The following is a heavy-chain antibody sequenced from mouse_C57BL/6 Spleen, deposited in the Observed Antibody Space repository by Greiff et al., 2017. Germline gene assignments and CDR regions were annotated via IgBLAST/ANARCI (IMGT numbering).Heavy chain of an antibody. Sequence: QVQLKESGAELVMPGASVKLSCKASGYTFTSYWMHWVKQRPGQGLEWIGEIDPSDSYTNYNQKFKGKSTLTVDKSSSTAYMQLSILTSEDSAVXYCARRQLRPYYAMDYWGQGTSVTVSS. J-gene: IGHJ4*01. CDR2: IDPSDSYT. CDR1: GYTFTSYW. V-gene: IGHV1-69*01. D-gene: IGHD3-2*02. CDR3: ARRQLRPYYAMDY.